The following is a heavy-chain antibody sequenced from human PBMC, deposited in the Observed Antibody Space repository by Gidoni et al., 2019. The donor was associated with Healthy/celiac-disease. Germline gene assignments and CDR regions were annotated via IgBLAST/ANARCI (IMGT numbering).Heavy chain of an antibody. D-gene: IGHD3-10*01. CDR2: INHSGST. CDR3: ARGPKALGSGSYYRGPIGWFDP. V-gene: IGHV4-34*01. J-gene: IGHJ5*02. Sequence: QVQLQQWGAGLLKPSETLSLTCAVYGGSFSGYYWSWIRQPPGKGLEWIGEINHSGSTNYNPSLKSRVTISVDTSKNQFSLKLSSVTAADTAVYYCARGPKALGSGSYYRGPIGWFDPWGQGTLVTVSS. CDR1: GGSFSGYY.